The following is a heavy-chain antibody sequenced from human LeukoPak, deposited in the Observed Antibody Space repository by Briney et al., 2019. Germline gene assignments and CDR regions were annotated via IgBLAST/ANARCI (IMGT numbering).Heavy chain of an antibody. CDR3: ANRYCSGGSCYFDN. V-gene: IGHV3-23*01. Sequence: GGSLRLSCAASGFIFSDYAMNWVRQAPGKGLEWVSSITASSGNTFYADSVKGRFTISRENSENTLYLQMNSLRPEDTAIYYCANRYCSGGSCYFDNWGQGTLVTVSS. CDR1: GFIFSDYA. D-gene: IGHD2-15*01. CDR2: ITASSGNT. J-gene: IGHJ4*02.